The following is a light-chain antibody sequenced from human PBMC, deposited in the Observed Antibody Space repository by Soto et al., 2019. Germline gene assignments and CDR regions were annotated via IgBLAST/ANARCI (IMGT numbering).Light chain of an antibody. CDR2: DAS. CDR1: QSVSSY. CDR3: QQRFNWLT. V-gene: IGKV3-11*01. Sequence: EIVLTQSPATLSLSPGERATLSCRASQSVSSYLAWYQQKPGQAPRLLIYDASNRATGIPARFSGSGSGTDFPLTISSLEPEDFAVYYCQQRFNWLTFGGGTKVEIK. J-gene: IGKJ4*01.